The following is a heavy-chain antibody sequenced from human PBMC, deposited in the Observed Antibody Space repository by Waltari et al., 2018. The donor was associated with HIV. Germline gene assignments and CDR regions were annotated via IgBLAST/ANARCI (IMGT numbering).Heavy chain of an antibody. V-gene: IGHV4-39*01. CDR2: IYYSGST. CDR3: ARFEDKWNDVWGDYFDY. J-gene: IGHJ4*02. Sequence: QLQLQESGPGLVKPSETLSLTCTVSGGSISSSSYYWGWIRQPPGKGLEWIGSIYYSGSTYYNPSLKSRVTISVDTSKNQFSLKLSSVTAADTAVYYCARFEDKWNDVWGDYFDYWGQGTLVTVSS. D-gene: IGHD1-1*01. CDR1: GGSISSSSYY.